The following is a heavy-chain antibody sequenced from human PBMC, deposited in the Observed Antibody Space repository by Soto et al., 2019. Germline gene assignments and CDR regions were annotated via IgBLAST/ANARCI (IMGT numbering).Heavy chain of an antibody. CDR2: IIPALGTT. CDR3: ARPALGEYWYFDL. D-gene: IGHD4-17*01. J-gene: IGHJ2*01. V-gene: IGHV1-69*08. Sequence: QDQLVQSGAEVKKPGSSVKVSCKAFGGPFSSHTFSWVRQAPGQGLEWMGRIIPALGTTTYAQKFQGRDTITADEAVTTVYMELNSLRTEDTAVYYCARPALGEYWYFDLCGRGTLVTVSS. CDR1: GGPFSSHT.